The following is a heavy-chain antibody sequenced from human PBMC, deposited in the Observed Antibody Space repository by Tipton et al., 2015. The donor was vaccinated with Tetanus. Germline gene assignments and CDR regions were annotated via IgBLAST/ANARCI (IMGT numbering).Heavy chain of an antibody. D-gene: IGHD3-10*01. CDR2: IKRDGSSI. Sequence: SLRLSCAASGFTFSSDWMHWVRQAPGKGLVWVSRIKRDGSSISYEDSVKGRFTISRDNAKNTLYLQMNSLGYEDTAVYYCAASILMPRGDHFDSWGQGTLVTVSS. J-gene: IGHJ5*01. CDR3: AASILMPRGDHFDS. V-gene: IGHV3-74*01. CDR1: GFTFSSDW.